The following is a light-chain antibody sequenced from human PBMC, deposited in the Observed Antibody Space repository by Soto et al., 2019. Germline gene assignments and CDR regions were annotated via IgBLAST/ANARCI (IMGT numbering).Light chain of an antibody. CDR2: GAS. V-gene: IGKV3-20*01. J-gene: IGKJ2*01. CDR1: QSVSSIY. CDR3: QQYGSSMYT. Sequence: EIVLTQSPGTLSLSPGARATLSCRASQSVSSIYLAWYQQKPGQAPRLLIYGASSRATGIPDRFSGSGSGTDFTLTISRLEPEDLAVYYCQQYGSSMYTFGQGTNLEIK.